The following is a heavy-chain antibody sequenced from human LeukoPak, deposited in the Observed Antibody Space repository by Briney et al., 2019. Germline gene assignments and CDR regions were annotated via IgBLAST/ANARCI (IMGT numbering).Heavy chain of an antibody. CDR1: GFSFSNAW. Sequence: GGSLRLSCAASGFSFSNAWMSWVRQAPGKGLEWVSVISGNGGSTHYADSVKGRFTISRDNSKNTLYLQMNSLRAEDTAVYYCAKDGVMAGHYLDYWGQGTLVTVSS. CDR2: ISGNGGST. CDR3: AKDGVMAGHYLDY. J-gene: IGHJ4*02. V-gene: IGHV3-23*01. D-gene: IGHD5-24*01.